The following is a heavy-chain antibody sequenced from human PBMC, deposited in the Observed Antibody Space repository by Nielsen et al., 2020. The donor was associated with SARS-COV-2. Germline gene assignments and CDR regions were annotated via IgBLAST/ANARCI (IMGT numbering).Heavy chain of an antibody. CDR2: INAGNGNT. D-gene: IGHD3-22*01. V-gene: IGHV1-3*01. CDR1: GYTFTSYA. J-gene: IGHJ4*02. CDR3: ASRANYYYSSGYLPDY. Sequence: ASVKVSCKASGYTFTSYAMNWVRQAPGQRLEWMGWINAGNGNTKYSQKFQGRVTITRDTSASTAYMELSSLRSEDTAVYYCASRANYYYSSGYLPDYWGQGTLVTVSS.